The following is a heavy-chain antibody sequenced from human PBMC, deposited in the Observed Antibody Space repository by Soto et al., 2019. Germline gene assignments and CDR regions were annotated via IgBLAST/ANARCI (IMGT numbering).Heavy chain of an antibody. CDR1: GGSFSGSY. Sequence: AXXTLSLPFAVYGGSFSGSYWRWIRQPPGKGLEWIGEINHSGSTNYNPSLKSRVTISVDTSKNQFSLKLSSVTAADTAVYYCARRRMRQQLVRGGWFDPWGQGTLVTVSS. CDR3: ARRRMRQQLVRGGWFDP. V-gene: IGHV4-34*01. D-gene: IGHD6-13*01. J-gene: IGHJ5*02. CDR2: INHSGST.